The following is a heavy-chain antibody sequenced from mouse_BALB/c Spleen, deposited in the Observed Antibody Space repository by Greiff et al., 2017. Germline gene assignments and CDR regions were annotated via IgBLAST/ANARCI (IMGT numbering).Heavy chain of an antibody. D-gene: IGHD2-3*01. CDR1: GFTFSSFG. V-gene: IGHV5-17*02. CDR2: ISSGSSTI. J-gene: IGHJ2*01. CDR3: ARRYDGYHYFDY. Sequence: EVKLMESGGGLVQPGGSRKLSCAASGFTFSSFGMHWVRQAPEKGLEWVAYISSGSSTIYYADTVKGRSTISRDNPKNTLFLQMTSLRSEDTAMYYCARRYDGYHYFDYWGQGTTLTVSS.